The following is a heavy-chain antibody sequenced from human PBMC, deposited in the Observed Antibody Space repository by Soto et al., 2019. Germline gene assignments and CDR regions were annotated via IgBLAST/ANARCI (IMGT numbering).Heavy chain of an antibody. CDR3: ATSRDGYNWNFDY. Sequence: SLKGSCKSSGGTLSSYAIIWVRQAPGQGLEWMGGIIPIFGTANYAQKFQGRVTITADKSTSTAYMELSSLRSEDTAVYYCATSRDGYNWNFDYWGQGILVSVSA. J-gene: IGHJ4*02. CDR2: IIPIFGTA. D-gene: IGHD5-12*01. V-gene: IGHV1-69*06. CDR1: GGTLSSYA.